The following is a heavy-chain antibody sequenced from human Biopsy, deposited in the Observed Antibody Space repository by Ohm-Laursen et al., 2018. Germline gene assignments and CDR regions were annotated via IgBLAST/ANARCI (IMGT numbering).Heavy chain of an antibody. CDR1: GVSINTGGYY. V-gene: IGHV4-31*11. Sequence: TLSLTCAVSGVSINTGGYYWTWIRQHPGTGLEWIGYIHYSGNTLYNPSLKSRLTISVDTSRNQFSLKLTSVTPADTALYYCTRAGGGKIYGLWGQGTLVTVSS. D-gene: IGHD3-16*01. CDR3: TRAGGGKIYGL. J-gene: IGHJ4*02. CDR2: IHYSGNT.